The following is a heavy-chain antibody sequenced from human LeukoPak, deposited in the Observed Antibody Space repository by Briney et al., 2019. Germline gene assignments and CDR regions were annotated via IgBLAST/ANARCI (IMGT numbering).Heavy chain of an antibody. CDR1: GFTFSSYA. Sequence: PGGSLRLSCAASGFTFSSYAMSWVRQAPGKGLEWVSAISGSGGSTYYADSVKGRFTISRDNSKNTLYLQMNSLNAEDTAVYYCARGIAVAGRFDYWGQGTLVTVSS. J-gene: IGHJ4*02. D-gene: IGHD6-19*01. CDR3: ARGIAVAGRFDY. CDR2: ISGSGGST. V-gene: IGHV3-23*01.